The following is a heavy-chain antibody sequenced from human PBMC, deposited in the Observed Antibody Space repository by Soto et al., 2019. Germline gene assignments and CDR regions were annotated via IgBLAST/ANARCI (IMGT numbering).Heavy chain of an antibody. J-gene: IGHJ6*02. V-gene: IGHV1-69*02. D-gene: IGHD6-13*01. CDR2: IIPILGIA. CDR1: GGTFSSYT. CDR3: ARGMFGTSSSSWDTFHYYGMDV. Sequence: QVQLVQSGAEVKKPGSSVKVSCKASGGTFSSYTISWVRQAPGQGLEWMGRIIPILGIANYAQKFQGRVTITADKSTSXXYXEXISLRSEDTAVYYCARGMFGTSSSSWDTFHYYGMDVWGQGTTVTVSS.